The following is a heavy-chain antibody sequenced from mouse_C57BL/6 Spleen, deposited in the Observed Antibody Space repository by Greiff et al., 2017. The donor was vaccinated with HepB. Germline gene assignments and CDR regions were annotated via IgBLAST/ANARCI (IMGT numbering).Heavy chain of an antibody. J-gene: IGHJ2*01. D-gene: IGHD3-2*02. Sequence: VQLQQSGAELVKPGASVKMSCKASGYTFTRYWITWAKQRPGQGLEWIGDIYPGSGSTNYNEKFKSKATLTVDTSSRTAYMQLSSLTYEDSAVYYCARGAAQATGDYWGQGTTLTVSS. V-gene: IGHV1-55*01. CDR3: ARGAAQATGDY. CDR2: IYPGSGST. CDR1: GYTFTRYW.